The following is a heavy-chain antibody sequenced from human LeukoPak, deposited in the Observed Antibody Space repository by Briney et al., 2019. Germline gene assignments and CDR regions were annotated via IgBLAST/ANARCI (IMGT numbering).Heavy chain of an antibody. Sequence: GGSLRLSCAASGFTFSSYSMNWVRQAPGKGLEWVSSITSSSSYIYYADSVKGRFTISRDNAKNSLYLQMNSLRAEDTAVYYCARDRDYYGLPYYYYYMDVWGKGTTVTVSS. D-gene: IGHD3-10*01. V-gene: IGHV3-21*01. CDR3: ARDRDYYGLPYYYYYMDV. CDR1: GFTFSSYS. CDR2: ITSSSSYI. J-gene: IGHJ6*03.